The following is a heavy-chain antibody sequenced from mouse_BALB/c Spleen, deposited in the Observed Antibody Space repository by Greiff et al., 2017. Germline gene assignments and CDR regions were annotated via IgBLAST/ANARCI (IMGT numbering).Heavy chain of an antibody. CDR1: GYTFTSYW. J-gene: IGHJ2*01. CDR2: IYPSDSYT. CDR3: TRSNDYGSSYISY. V-gene: IGHV1-69*02. Sequence: VQLQQPGAELVRPGASVKLSCKASGYTFTSYWINWVKQRPGQGLEWIGNIYPSDSYTNYNQKFKDKATLTVDKSSSTAYMQLSSPTSEDSAVYYCTRSNDYGSSYISYWGQGTLSQSPQ. D-gene: IGHD1-1*01.